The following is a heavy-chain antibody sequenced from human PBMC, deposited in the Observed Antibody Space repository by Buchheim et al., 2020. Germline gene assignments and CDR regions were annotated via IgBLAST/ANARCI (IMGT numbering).Heavy chain of an antibody. J-gene: IGHJ4*02. CDR2: MNPNSGNT. V-gene: IGHV1-8*01. CDR1: GYTFTSYD. Sequence: QVQLVQSGAEVKKPGASVKVSCKASGYTFTSYDIHWVRQAPGQGLEWMGWMNPNSGNTSYAQKFQGRVTMTRNTSISTAYMELSSLRSEDTAVYYCARLGYDFWSGDYGGFDYWGQGTL. D-gene: IGHD3-3*01. CDR3: ARLGYDFWSGDYGGFDY.